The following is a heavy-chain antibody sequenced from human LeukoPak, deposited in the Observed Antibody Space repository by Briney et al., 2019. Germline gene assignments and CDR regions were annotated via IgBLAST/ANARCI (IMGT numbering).Heavy chain of an antibody. CDR1: GDSINSYH. CDR3: ARGPYDSSGSRD. Sequence: PSETLSLTCTISGDSINSYHWSWLRQPPGSKLEWIGYFYYSGVTNYNPSLKSRVTISVDTSKNQFSLKLSSVTAADTAVYYCARGPYDSSGSRDWGQGTLVTVSS. D-gene: IGHD3-22*01. J-gene: IGHJ1*01. V-gene: IGHV4-59*01. CDR2: FYYSGVT.